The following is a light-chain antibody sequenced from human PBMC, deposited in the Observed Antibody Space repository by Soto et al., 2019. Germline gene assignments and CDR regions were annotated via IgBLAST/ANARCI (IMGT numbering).Light chain of an antibody. Sequence: EIVLTQSPGTLSLSPGERATLSCRASQTVIISYLAWYQQKPGQAPRLLIYDASSRATGIPDRFSGGGSGTDFTLTISRLEPEDFAVYYCQQYGSSGTFGQGTKVDIK. CDR1: QTVIISY. CDR2: DAS. CDR3: QQYGSSGT. J-gene: IGKJ1*01. V-gene: IGKV3-20*01.